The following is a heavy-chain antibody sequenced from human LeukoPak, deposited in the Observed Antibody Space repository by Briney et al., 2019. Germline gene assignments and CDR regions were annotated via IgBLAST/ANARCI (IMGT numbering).Heavy chain of an antibody. CDR3: ARVVVGVTNRFDP. Sequence: WGSLRLSCAASGFIFSSYWMSRVRQAPGKGLEWVANINQAGSEKYYVDSVKGRFTISRDNAKNSLFLQMNSLRAEDTAVYFCARVVVGVTNRFDPWGQGTLVIVSS. V-gene: IGHV3-7*05. CDR2: INQAGSEK. J-gene: IGHJ5*02. CDR1: GFIFSSYW. D-gene: IGHD2-15*01.